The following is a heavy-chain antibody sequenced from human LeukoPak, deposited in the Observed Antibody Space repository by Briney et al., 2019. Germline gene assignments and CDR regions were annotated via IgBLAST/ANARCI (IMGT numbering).Heavy chain of an antibody. V-gene: IGHV4-59*08. CDR1: GGSISTYY. CDR2: IYYSGST. CDR3: ARSEFYYYYGMDV. J-gene: IGHJ6*02. Sequence: SETLSLTCTVSGGSISTYYWSWIRQPPGKGLEWIGYIYYSGSTSYNPSLKSRVTISLDTSKNRFSLKLSSVTAADTAVYYCARSEFYYYYGMDVWGQGTTVTVSS.